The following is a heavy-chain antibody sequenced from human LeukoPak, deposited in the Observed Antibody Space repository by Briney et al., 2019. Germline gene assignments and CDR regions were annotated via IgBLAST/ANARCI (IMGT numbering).Heavy chain of an antibody. J-gene: IGHJ5*02. V-gene: IGHV3-15*01. CDR3: TPEDIVVGPAAKGLGVFDP. CDR2: IKSKTDGGTT. CDR1: GFTFSNAW. D-gene: IGHD2-2*01. Sequence: PGGSLRLSCAASGFTFSNAWMSWVRQAPGKGLEWVGRIKSKTDGGTTAYAAHVKGRFTISKDDSKNKLHLQMNSLKTEAKDVYLCTPEDIVVGPAAKGLGVFDPWGQGTLVTVSS.